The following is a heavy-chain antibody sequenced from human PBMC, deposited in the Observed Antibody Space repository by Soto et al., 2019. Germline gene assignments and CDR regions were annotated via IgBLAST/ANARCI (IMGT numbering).Heavy chain of an antibody. Sequence: SETLSLTCTVSGGSVSSGSYYWSWIRQPPGKGLEWIGYIYYSGSTNYNPSLKSRVTISVDPSKNQFSLKLGSVTPADTPVLYCARDTYNRFDPWGQGTRVTVAS. CDR3: ARDTYNRFDP. D-gene: IGHD1-20*01. J-gene: IGHJ5*02. CDR1: GGSVSSGSYY. CDR2: IYYSGST. V-gene: IGHV4-61*01.